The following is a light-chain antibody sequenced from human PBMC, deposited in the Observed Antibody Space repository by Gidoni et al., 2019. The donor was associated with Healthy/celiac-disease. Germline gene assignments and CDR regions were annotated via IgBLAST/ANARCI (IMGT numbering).Light chain of an antibody. J-gene: IGKJ1*01. CDR1: QSISSY. CDR3: QQSYSTLGT. CDR2: AAS. Sequence: DIQMTQSPSSLSASVGDRVTITYRASQSISSYLNWYQQKPGKAPKLLIYAASSLQSGVPSGFSGSGSGTDFTLTISSLQPEDFATYYCQQSYSTLGTFGQGTKVEIK. V-gene: IGKV1-39*01.